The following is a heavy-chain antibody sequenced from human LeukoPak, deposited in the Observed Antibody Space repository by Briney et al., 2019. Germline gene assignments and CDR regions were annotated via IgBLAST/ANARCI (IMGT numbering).Heavy chain of an antibody. CDR3: ARGKVDFAF. V-gene: IGHV3-11*04. CDR2: ISSGGDSI. CDR1: GITFSDHY. Sequence: GGSLRLSCAASGITFSDHYMSWIRQAPGKGLEWLSYISSGGDSIYYADSVKGRFTISRDNAKNSVYLQMNSLTAADTAVYYCARGKVDFAFWGQGTLVTVSS. J-gene: IGHJ4*02. D-gene: IGHD3-9*01.